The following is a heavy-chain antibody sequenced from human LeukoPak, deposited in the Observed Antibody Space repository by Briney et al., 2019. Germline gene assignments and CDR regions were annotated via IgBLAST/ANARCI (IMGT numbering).Heavy chain of an antibody. CDR1: GFTFSSYS. V-gene: IGHV3-21*01. J-gene: IGHJ4*02. CDR3: ARCTTGRTFGSLREIKRSREIDY. CDR2: ISSSSSYI. Sequence: PGGSLRLSCAASGFTFSSYSMNWVRQAPGKGLEWVSSISSSSSYIYCADSVKGRFTISRDNAKNSLYLQMNSLRVEDTAVYYCARCTTGRTFGSLREIKRSREIDYWGQGTLVTVSS. D-gene: IGHD1-1*01.